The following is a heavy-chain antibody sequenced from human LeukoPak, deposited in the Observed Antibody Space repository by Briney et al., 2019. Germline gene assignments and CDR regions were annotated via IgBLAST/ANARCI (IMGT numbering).Heavy chain of an antibody. CDR2: MNPNSGNT. V-gene: IGHV1-8*01. CDR3: AGGDIVVVVAATHHYYYGMDV. CDR1: GYTFTSYD. Sequence: ASVKVSCKASGYTFTSYDINWVRQATGQGLEWMGWMNPNSGNTGYAQKFQGRVTMTRNTSISTAYMELSSLRSEDTAVYYCAGGDIVVVVAATHHYYYGMDVWGQGTTVTVSS. J-gene: IGHJ6*02. D-gene: IGHD2-15*01.